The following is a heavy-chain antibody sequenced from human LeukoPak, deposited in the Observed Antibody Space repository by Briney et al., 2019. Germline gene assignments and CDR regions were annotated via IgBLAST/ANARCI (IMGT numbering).Heavy chain of an antibody. D-gene: IGHD6-19*01. CDR2: IYHSGST. Sequence: SETLSLTCTVSGGSISSSSYYWGWIRQPPGKGLEWIGSIYHSGSTYYNPSLKSRVTISVDTSKNQFSLKLSSVTAADTAVYYCARGQIAVAGIGDYWGQGTLVTVSS. V-gene: IGHV4-39*07. J-gene: IGHJ4*02. CDR1: GGSISSSSYY. CDR3: ARGQIAVAGIGDY.